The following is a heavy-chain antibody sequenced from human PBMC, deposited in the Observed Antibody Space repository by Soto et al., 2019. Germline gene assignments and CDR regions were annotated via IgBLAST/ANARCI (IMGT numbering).Heavy chain of an antibody. J-gene: IGHJ6*02. CDR3: ARGSSIAGLYYGMDV. Sequence: QVQLQESGPGLVKPSQTLSLTCTVSGGSISSGGYYWTWIRQHPGKGRERIGYNYYSGITYYNPSLKSRVTISLDTSKNQFSLKLSSVTAADTAVYYCARGSSIAGLYYGMDVWGQGTTVTVSS. CDR1: GGSISSGGYY. D-gene: IGHD6-6*01. CDR2: NYYSGIT. V-gene: IGHV4-31*03.